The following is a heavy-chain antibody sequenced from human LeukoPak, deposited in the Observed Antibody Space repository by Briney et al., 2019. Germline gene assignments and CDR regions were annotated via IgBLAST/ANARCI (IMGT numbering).Heavy chain of an antibody. J-gene: IGHJ4*02. D-gene: IGHD5-18*01. V-gene: IGHV3-48*03. Sequence: PGGSLRLSCAASGFTFSNYEMHWVRQAPGKGLEWISYISSGGSTIYYADSVKGRFTISRDNGKNSLYLQMNSLRAEDTAVYYCARVHYNTAMVDIDYWGQGTLVTVSS. CDR1: GFTFSNYE. CDR3: ARVHYNTAMVDIDY. CDR2: ISSGGSTI.